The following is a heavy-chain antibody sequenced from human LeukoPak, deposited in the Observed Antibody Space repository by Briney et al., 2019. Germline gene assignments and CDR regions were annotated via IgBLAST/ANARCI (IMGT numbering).Heavy chain of an antibody. V-gene: IGHV4-59*01. CDR1: GASIGSYY. CDR3: ARDEGNWFDP. Sequence: SETLSLTCTVSGASIGSYYWGWIRQPPGRGLEWIGYIYIRGNTNSNPSLKSRVTISGDTSKNQISLKLTSVSAADTAVYYCARDEGNWFDPWGQGTLVTVSS. CDR2: IYIRGNT. J-gene: IGHJ5*02.